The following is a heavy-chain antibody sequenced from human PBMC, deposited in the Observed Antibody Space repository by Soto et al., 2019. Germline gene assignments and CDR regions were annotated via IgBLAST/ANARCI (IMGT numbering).Heavy chain of an antibody. CDR1: GFSLSTSGVG. J-gene: IGHJ4*02. Sequence: QITLKESGPALVKPTQTLTLTCTFSGFSLSTSGVGVGWIRQPPGEALEWLALIYWDDYKHFSPSLESRLTSTKDTSKNPVVPTMTNMDPVDTATYSCVHKGGGDRILDYWGQGTLVTVSS. CDR3: VHKGGGDRILDY. CDR2: IYWDDYK. D-gene: IGHD3-16*01. V-gene: IGHV2-5*02.